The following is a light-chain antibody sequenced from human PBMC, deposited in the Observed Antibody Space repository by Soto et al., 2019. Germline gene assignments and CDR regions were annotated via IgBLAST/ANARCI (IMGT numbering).Light chain of an antibody. Sequence: AIQMTQSPSSLSASVGDRVTITCRASQGIRNDLGWYQQKPGKAPKFLIYAASSLQSGVPSRFSVSGSGTDFTLTINSLQPDDFATYYCLQDYNFPYTFGQGTKLEIK. J-gene: IGKJ2*01. CDR2: AAS. CDR3: LQDYNFPYT. V-gene: IGKV1-6*01. CDR1: QGIRND.